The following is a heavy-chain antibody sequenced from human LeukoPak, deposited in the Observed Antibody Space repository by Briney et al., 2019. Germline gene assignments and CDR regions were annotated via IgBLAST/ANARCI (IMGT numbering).Heavy chain of an antibody. D-gene: IGHD3-10*01. CDR1: GGSISSYY. CDR3: ARDSGDSYYNPSNWFDP. Sequence: SETLSLTCTVSGGSISSYYWSWIRQPPGKGLEWIGYIYYSGSTNYNPSLKSRVTISVDTSKNQFSLKLSPVTAADTAVYYCARDSGDSYYNPSNWFDPWGQGTLVTVSS. V-gene: IGHV4-59*01. J-gene: IGHJ5*02. CDR2: IYYSGST.